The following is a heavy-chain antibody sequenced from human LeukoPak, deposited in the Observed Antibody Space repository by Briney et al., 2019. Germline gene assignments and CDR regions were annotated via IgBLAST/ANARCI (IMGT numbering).Heavy chain of an antibody. J-gene: IGHJ6*03. CDR3: ARDLVAVADTYYYYYMDV. CDR1: GFTLSDHY. CDR2: IRSSSSYI. Sequence: GGSLRLSCAASGFTLSDHYMDWVRQAPGKGLEWVSSIRSSSSYIYYADSVKGRFTISRDNAKNSLYLQMNSLRAEDTAVYYCARDLVAVADTYYYYYMDVWGKGTTVTVSS. V-gene: IGHV3-21*01. D-gene: IGHD6-19*01.